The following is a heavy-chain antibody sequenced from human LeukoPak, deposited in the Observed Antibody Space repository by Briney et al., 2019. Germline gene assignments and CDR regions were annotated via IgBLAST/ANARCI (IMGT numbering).Heavy chain of an antibody. CDR2: ISGSGGST. Sequence: GGSLRLSCAASGFTFSSYAMSWVRQAPGKGLEWVSAISGSGGSTYYADSVKGRFIISRDISKNTLYLQMNSLRAEDSGLYYCARGGRGSAAVVAPRSFDIWGQGTMVTVSS. CDR3: ARGGRGSAAVVAPRSFDI. D-gene: IGHD3-22*01. J-gene: IGHJ3*02. V-gene: IGHV3-23*01. CDR1: GFTFSSYA.